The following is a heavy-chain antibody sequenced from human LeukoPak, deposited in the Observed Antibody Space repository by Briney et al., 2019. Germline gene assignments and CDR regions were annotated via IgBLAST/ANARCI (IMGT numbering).Heavy chain of an antibody. CDR3: TKERQWLVLDY. J-gene: IGHJ4*02. V-gene: IGHV3-23*01. Sequence: GGSLRLSCAASGFTFDDYAMHWVRQAPGKGLEWVSGISGSGGSTYYADSVKGRFTISRDNSKNTLYLQMNSLRAEDTAVYYCTKERQWLVLDYWGQGTLVTVSS. CDR1: GFTFDDYA. D-gene: IGHD6-19*01. CDR2: ISGSGGST.